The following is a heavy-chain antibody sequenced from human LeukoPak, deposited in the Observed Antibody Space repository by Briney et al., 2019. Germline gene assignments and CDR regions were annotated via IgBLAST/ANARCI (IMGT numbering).Heavy chain of an antibody. CDR1: GYTFTSYG. CDR3: ARGDYGDNDYYFDY. Sequence: LGASVKVSCKASGYTFTSYGISWVRQAPGQGLEWMGWISAYNGNTNYAQKLQGRVTMTTDTSTSTAYMELRSLRSDDTAVYYCARGDYGDNDYYFDYWGQGTLVTVSS. D-gene: IGHD4-17*01. J-gene: IGHJ4*02. CDR2: ISAYNGNT. V-gene: IGHV1-18*01.